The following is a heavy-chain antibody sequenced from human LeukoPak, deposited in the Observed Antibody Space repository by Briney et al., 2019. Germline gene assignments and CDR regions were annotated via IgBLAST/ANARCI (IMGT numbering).Heavy chain of an antibody. D-gene: IGHD3-22*01. Sequence: ASVKVSCKVSGYTLTELSMHWVRQAPGKGLEWMGGFDPEDGETIYAQKFQGRVTMTEDTFTDTAYMELSSLRSEDTAVYYCATDRPYYYDSSGYYYYFDYWGQGTLVTVSS. CDR3: ATDRPYYYDSSGYYYYFDY. J-gene: IGHJ4*02. CDR1: GYTLTELS. V-gene: IGHV1-24*01. CDR2: FDPEDGET.